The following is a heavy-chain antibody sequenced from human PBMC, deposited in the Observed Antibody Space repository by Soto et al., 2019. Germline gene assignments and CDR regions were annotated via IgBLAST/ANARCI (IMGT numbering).Heavy chain of an antibody. D-gene: IGHD6-13*01. J-gene: IGHJ4*02. CDR2: IYYSGST. Sequence: KPSETLSLTCTVSGGSISSYYWSWIRQPPGKGLEWIGYIYYSGSTNYNPSLKSRVTKSVDTSKNQFSLKLSSVTAADTAVYYCARRAGWGAAAGTYYFDYWGQGTLVTVSS. CDR1: GGSISSYY. V-gene: IGHV4-59*08. CDR3: ARRAGWGAAAGTYYFDY.